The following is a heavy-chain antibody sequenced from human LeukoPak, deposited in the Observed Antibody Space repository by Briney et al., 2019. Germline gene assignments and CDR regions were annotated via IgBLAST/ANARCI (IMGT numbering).Heavy chain of an antibody. CDR2: ISTSGSTI. J-gene: IGHJ4*02. Sequence: GGSLRLSCAASGITFTNAWLTWVRQAPGKGLDWVSYISTSGSTIYYADSVKGRFTISRDNAKNSLYLQMNSLRAEDTAVYYCATSRGSWPDYFDYWGQGTLVTVSS. V-gene: IGHV3-48*04. D-gene: IGHD6-13*01. CDR3: ATSRGSWPDYFDY. CDR1: GITFTNAW.